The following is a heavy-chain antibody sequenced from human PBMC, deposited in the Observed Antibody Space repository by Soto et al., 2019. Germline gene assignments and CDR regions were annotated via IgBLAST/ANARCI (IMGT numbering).Heavy chain of an antibody. CDR1: GFTFNSYA. V-gene: IGHV3-64D*06. J-gene: IGHJ4*02. CDR3: VKEGYMRSDWYGQFDY. CDR2: ISSYGADT. D-gene: IGHD6-19*01. Sequence: LRLSCSASGFTFNSYAMHWVRQAPGKGLEFVSAISSYGADTYYADSVKGRFAISRDNSKNTLYLQMSSLRAEDTALYYCVKEGYMRSDWYGQFDYWGQGALVTVSS.